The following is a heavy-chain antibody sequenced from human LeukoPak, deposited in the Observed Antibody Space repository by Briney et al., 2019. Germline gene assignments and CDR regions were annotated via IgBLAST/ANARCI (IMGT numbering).Heavy chain of an antibody. J-gene: IGHJ4*02. CDR1: GFTFSSYA. D-gene: IGHD3-22*01. CDR3: AKGSRRAMIVVVPLYYFDY. CDR2: ISGSGGST. V-gene: IGHV3-23*01. Sequence: PGGSLRLSCAASGFTFSSYAMSWVRQAPGKGLEWVSAISGSGGSTYYADSVKGRFTISRDNSKNTLYLQMNSLRAEDTAVYYCAKGSRRAMIVVVPLYYFDYWGQGTLVTVSS.